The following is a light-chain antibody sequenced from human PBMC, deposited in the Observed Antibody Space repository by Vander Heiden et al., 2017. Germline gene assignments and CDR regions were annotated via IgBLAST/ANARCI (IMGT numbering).Light chain of an antibody. J-gene: IGLJ2*01. CDR3: QAWDTSTAWKV. CDR1: QLGDKY. CDR2: QDN. V-gene: IGLV3-1*01. Sequence: SYELTHPPPVSVSPVQTASITCAGDQLGDKYACWYQQKPGQSPLLVINQDNKRPSGIPERFSGSTTGNTATLIISGTQAMDEADDYCQAWDTSTAWKVFGGGTKLTVL.